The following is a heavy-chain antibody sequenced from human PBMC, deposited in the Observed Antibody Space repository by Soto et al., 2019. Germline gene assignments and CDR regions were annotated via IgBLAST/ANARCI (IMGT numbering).Heavy chain of an antibody. D-gene: IGHD3-10*01. CDR3: ARIYYGSGSYTT. Sequence: QVQLQQWGAGLLKPSETLSLTCAVYGESFSSYYWSWNRQPPGKGPGWIGEINQGGSTNYNPSLRSRVPIAIDPSKNQFFLKLSSVTAADPAVYYCARIYYGSGSYTTWGQGTLVTVSS. V-gene: IGHV4-34*01. CDR1: GESFSSYY. J-gene: IGHJ4*02. CDR2: INQGGST.